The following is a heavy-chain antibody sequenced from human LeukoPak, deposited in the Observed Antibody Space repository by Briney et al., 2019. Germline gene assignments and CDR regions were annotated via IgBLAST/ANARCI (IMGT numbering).Heavy chain of an antibody. V-gene: IGHV3-21*04. CDR1: GFTFSSYS. J-gene: IGHJ4*02. D-gene: IGHD6-6*01. Sequence: PGWSLRLSCAGSGFTFSSYSMNWVRQAPGKGLEWVSAISGNGYTIYFAHSVKGRFTNSRDNAKDIMFFEINSLKGGDHGGFFWSGGPNKAALYYSYFWGQRTLVTVSS. CDR3: SGGPNKAALYYSYF. CDR2: ISGNGYTI.